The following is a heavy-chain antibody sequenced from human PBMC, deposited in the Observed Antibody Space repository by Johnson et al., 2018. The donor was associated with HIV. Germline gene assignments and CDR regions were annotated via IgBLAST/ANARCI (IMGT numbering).Heavy chain of an antibody. Sequence: VQLVESGGGLVQPGGSLRLSCAASGFTVSSNYMSWVRQGPGKGLVWVSRINSDGSITTYADSVKGRFTISRDNAKTTLYLQVNSLRAEDTAVYYCAKQQLVPDDAFDIWGQGTMVNVSS. V-gene: IGHV3-74*02. D-gene: IGHD6-6*01. CDR1: GFTVSSNY. CDR3: AKQQLVPDDAFDI. J-gene: IGHJ3*02. CDR2: INSDGSIT.